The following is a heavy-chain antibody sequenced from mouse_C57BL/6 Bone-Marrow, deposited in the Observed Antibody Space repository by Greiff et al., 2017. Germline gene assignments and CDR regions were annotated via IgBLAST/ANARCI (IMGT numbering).Heavy chain of an antibody. J-gene: IGHJ4*01. V-gene: IGHV8-12*01. CDR1: GFSLSTSGMG. D-gene: IGHD2-5*01. CDR2: SYWDDDK. CDR3: ARPYYSNYDYAMDY. Sequence: QVQLKESGPGILQPSQTLSLTCSFSGFSLSTSGMGVSWIRQPSGKGLEWLAHSYWDDDKRYNPSLKSRPTISKDTSRNQVFLKITSVDTADTATYYCARPYYSNYDYAMDYWGQGTSVTVSS.